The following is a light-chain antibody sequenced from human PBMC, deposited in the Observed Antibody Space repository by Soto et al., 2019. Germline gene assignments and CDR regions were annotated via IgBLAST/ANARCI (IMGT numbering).Light chain of an antibody. J-gene: IGKJ3*01. Sequence: EIVLTQSPGTLSLSPGERATLSCRASQRISSRYLAWYQQKPGQAPRLLIYDASSRATGIPDRFSGSGSGTDFALISSRLEPEDFAVYYCQQYDLGFTFGPGTKVDIK. CDR3: QQYDLGFT. V-gene: IGKV3-20*01. CDR1: QRISSRY. CDR2: DAS.